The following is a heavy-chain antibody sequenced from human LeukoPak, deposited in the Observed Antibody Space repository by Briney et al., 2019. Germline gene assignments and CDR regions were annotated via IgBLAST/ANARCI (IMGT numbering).Heavy chain of an antibody. J-gene: IGHJ6*03. CDR3: ARADIEDSGYDGAYYYYMDV. Sequence: ASVKVSCKASGYSFTSYYMHWVRQAPGQGLEWMGIINPSGGSTSYAQKFQGRVTMTRDMSTSTVYMELSSLRSDDTAVYYCARADIEDSGYDGAYYYYMDVWGKGTTVTISS. CDR1: GYSFTSYY. V-gene: IGHV1-46*01. D-gene: IGHD5-12*01. CDR2: INPSGGST.